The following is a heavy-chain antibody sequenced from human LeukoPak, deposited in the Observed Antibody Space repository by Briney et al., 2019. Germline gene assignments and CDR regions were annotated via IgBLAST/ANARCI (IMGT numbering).Heavy chain of an antibody. CDR3: AKIEGSSWLIDY. CDR1: GFTFSSYA. D-gene: IGHD6-13*01. Sequence: PGGSLRLSCAASGFTFSSYAIHWVRQAPGKGLEWVAIMSYDGNNKYYADCVKGRFTISRDNSKNTLYLQVSSLRAEDTAVYYCAKIEGSSWLIDYWGQGTLVTVSS. CDR2: MSYDGNNK. V-gene: IGHV3-30*18. J-gene: IGHJ4*02.